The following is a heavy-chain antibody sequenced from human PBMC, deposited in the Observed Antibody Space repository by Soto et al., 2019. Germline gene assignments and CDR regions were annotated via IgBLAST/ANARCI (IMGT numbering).Heavy chain of an antibody. V-gene: IGHV1-18*01. D-gene: IGHD4-4*01. CDR1: GYTFRRYG. Sequence: QVQLVQSGVEVKKPGTSAKVSCKASGYTFRRYGINWVRQAPGQGLEWMGWISPYNGYTSSAQTLQGRLTMATDIYTSTAYMELRTLRSDDTAVYYCARDAFPLVSNSLALDIWGQGTMVTVSS. CDR2: ISPYNGYT. CDR3: ARDAFPLVSNSLALDI. J-gene: IGHJ3*02.